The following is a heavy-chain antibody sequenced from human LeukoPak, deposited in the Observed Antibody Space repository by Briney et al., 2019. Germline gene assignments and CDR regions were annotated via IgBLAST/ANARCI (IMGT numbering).Heavy chain of an antibody. Sequence: ASVKVSCKASGYTFTSYYMHWVRQAPGQGLEWMGIINLSGGSTSYAQKFQGRVTMTRDTSTSTVYMELSSLRSEDTAVYYCARVARAGIWFGELRPYYYYGMDVWGQGTTVTVSS. V-gene: IGHV1-46*01. J-gene: IGHJ6*02. CDR3: ARVARAGIWFGELRPYYYYGMDV. CDR1: GYTFTSYY. CDR2: INLSGGST. D-gene: IGHD3-10*01.